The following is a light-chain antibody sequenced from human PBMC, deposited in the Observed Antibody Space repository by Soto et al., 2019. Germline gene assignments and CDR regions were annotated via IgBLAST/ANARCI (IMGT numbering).Light chain of an antibody. CDR1: QSVSSN. J-gene: IGKJ1*01. CDR2: GAS. V-gene: IGKV3-15*01. Sequence: EIVMTQSPATLSVSPGERATLSCRASQSVSSNLAWYQQKPGQAPGLLIYGASTRATGIPARFSGSGSGTEFTLTISSLQSEDFAVYYCKQYNNWPRTFVQGTKV. CDR3: KQYNNWPRT.